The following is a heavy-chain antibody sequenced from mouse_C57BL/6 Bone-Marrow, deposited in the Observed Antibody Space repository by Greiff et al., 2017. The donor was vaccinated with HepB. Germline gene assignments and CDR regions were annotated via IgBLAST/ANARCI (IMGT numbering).Heavy chain of an antibody. J-gene: IGHJ2*01. CDR2: IRNKANGYTT. V-gene: IGHV7-3*01. D-gene: IGHD1-1*01. CDR1: GFTFTDYY. Sequence: EVKLVESGGGLVQPGGSLSLSCAASGFTFTDYYMSWVRQPPGKALEWLGFIRNKANGYTTEYSASVKGRFTISRDNAQSILYLQMNALRAEDSATYYCARGGYYYGSMDYWGQGTTLTVSS. CDR3: ARGGYYYGSMDY.